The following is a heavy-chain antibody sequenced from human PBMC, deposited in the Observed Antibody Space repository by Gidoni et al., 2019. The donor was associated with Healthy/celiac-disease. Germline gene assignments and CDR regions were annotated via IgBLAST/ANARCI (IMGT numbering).Heavy chain of an antibody. V-gene: IGHV3-21*01. J-gene: IGHJ4*02. D-gene: IGHD2-2*01. CDR1: GFTFSSYS. CDR2: ISSSSSYI. CDR3: ARALHRFDIVVVPAAIGPGSIDY. Sequence: EVQLVESGGGLVKPGGSLRLSCAASGFTFSSYSMNWVRQAQGKGLEWVSSISSSSSYIYYADSVKGRFTISRDNAKNSLYLQMNSLRAEDTAVYYCARALHRFDIVVVPAAIGPGSIDYWGQGTLVTVSS.